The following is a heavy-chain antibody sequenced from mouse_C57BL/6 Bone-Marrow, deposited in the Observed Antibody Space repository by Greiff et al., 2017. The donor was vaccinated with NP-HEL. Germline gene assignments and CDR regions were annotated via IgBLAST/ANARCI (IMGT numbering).Heavy chain of an antibody. CDR1: GYTFTSYG. V-gene: IGHV1-81*01. CDR2: IYPRSGNT. CDR3: ARGATVVAPLGY. D-gene: IGHD1-1*01. Sequence: QVQLKESGAELARPGASVKLSCKASGYTFTSYGISWVKQRTGQGLEWIGEIYPRSGNTYYNEKFKGKATLTADKSSSTAYMELRSLTSEDSAVYFCARGATVVAPLGYWGQGTTLTVSS. J-gene: IGHJ2*01.